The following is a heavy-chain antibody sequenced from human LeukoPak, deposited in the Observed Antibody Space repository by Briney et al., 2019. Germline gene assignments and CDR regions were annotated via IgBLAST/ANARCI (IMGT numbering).Heavy chain of an antibody. D-gene: IGHD6-25*01. CDR2: MYYSGST. CDR3: ARRGGQVASDFDY. Sequence: PSETLSLTCTVSGGSISSSSYSWGWIRQPPGKGLEWIGSMYYSGSTYYNPSLKSRVTISVDTSKNQFTLKLTSVTAADTAVYYCARRGGQVASDFDYWGQGTLVTVSS. CDR1: GGSISSSSYS. V-gene: IGHV4-39*01. J-gene: IGHJ4*02.